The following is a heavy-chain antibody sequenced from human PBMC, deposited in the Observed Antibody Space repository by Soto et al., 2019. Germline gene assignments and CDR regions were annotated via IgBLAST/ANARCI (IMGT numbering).Heavy chain of an antibody. CDR2: INHSGST. V-gene: IGHV4-34*01. Sequence: SETLSLTCAVYGGSFSGYYWSWIRQPPGKGLEWIGEINHSGSTNYNPSLKSRVTISVDTSKNQFSLKLSSVTAADTAVYYCARERGGTYSSGWYWYNWFDPWGQGTLVTVSS. CDR3: ARERGGTYSSGWYWYNWFDP. CDR1: GGSFSGYY. D-gene: IGHD6-19*01. J-gene: IGHJ5*02.